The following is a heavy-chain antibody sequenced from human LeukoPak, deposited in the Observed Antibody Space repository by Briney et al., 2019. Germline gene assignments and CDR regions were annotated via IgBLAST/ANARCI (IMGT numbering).Heavy chain of an antibody. V-gene: IGHV1-18*01. CDR3: ARVGYSGYDNYYYYGMDV. D-gene: IGHD5-12*01. CDR1: GYTFIIDG. CDR2: ISGYNGNK. Sequence: VASVWVSSAASGYTFIIDGISWGRQAPGQRLGWMVCISGYNGNKTYAKKLQGRVTMTTDTSTRTAYMELRSLRSDDTAVYYCARVGYSGYDNYYYYGMDVWGQGTTVTVSS. J-gene: IGHJ6*02.